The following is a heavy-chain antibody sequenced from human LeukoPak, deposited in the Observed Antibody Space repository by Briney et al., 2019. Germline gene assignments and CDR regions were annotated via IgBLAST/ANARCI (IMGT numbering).Heavy chain of an antibody. CDR3: ATNTMFRGIHAFDI. CDR1: GYSFTNYW. Sequence: GESLKISRKGSGYSFTNYWIGWVRQMPGKGLEWMGIIYPGDSDTRYSPSFQGQVTISADKSISTAYLQWRSLKASDTAMYYCATNTMFRGIHAFDIWGQGTMVTVSS. CDR2: IYPGDSDT. J-gene: IGHJ3*02. V-gene: IGHV5-51*01. D-gene: IGHD3-10*01.